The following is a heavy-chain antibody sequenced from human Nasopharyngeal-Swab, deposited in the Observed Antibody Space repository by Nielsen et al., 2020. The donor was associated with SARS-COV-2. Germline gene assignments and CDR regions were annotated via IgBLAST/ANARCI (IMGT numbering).Heavy chain of an antibody. D-gene: IGHD2-15*01. CDR2: INDRGSG. CDR3: ARGQDAYYYMDV. CDR1: GGTLNGFY. V-gene: IGHV4-34*01. J-gene: IGHJ6*03. Sequence: SDTLSLTCVVFGGTLNGFYWQWIRQTSGKGLEWIGEINDRGSGNYNPSLRSRVTISAGTSNIQFSLKLNSVTAADTAVYYCARGQDAYYYMDVWGEGTTVTVSS.